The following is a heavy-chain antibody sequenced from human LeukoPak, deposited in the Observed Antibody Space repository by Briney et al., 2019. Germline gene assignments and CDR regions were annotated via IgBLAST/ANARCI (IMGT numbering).Heavy chain of an antibody. D-gene: IGHD3-22*01. CDR2: INHSGSA. J-gene: IGHJ4*02. CDR3: ASVYDSSGYCPF. V-gene: IGHV4-34*01. Sequence: PSETLSLTCAVYGGSFGGYDWSWIRQPPGKGLEYIGEINHSGSANYNPSLTSRVTISVDTSKNQYSLKLRSVTVAATAVYYCASVYDSSGYCPFWGQGTLVTVSS. CDR1: GGSFGGYD.